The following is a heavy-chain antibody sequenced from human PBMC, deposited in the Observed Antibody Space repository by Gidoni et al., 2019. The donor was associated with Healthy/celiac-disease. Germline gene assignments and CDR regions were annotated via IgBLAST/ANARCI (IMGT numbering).Heavy chain of an antibody. D-gene: IGHD6-6*01. CDR1: GGSISSYY. V-gene: IGHV4-59*01. CDR2: IYYSGST. J-gene: IGHJ6*02. CDR3: ARDSSIAARPHYYYGMDV. Sequence: QVQLQESGPGLVKPSETLSLTCTVSGGSISSYYWSWIRQPPGKGLEWIGYIYYSGSTNYNPSLKSRVTISVDTSKNQFSLKLSSVTAADTAVYYCARDSSIAARPHYYYGMDVWGQGTTVTVSS.